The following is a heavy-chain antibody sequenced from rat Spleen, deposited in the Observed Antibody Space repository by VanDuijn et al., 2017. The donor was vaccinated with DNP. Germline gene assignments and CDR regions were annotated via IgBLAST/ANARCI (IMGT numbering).Heavy chain of an antibody. D-gene: IGHD1-1*01. CDR3: TRDQGYYSAPFDY. Sequence: VQLKETGPGLVQPTQTLSLTCTVSGFSLTSNGVHWIRQPPGKGLEWMGIIYHDGGTLYNSAIESRLSIIRDTSKSQVFLKMNSLQTEDTAIYFCTRDQGYYSAPFDYWGQGVMVTVSS. CDR2: IYHDGGT. V-gene: IGHV2-17*01. CDR1: GFSLTSNG. J-gene: IGHJ2*01.